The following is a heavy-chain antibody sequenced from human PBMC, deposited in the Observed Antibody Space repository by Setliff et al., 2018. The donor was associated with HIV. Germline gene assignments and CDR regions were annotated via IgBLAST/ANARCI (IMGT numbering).Heavy chain of an antibody. CDR3: AKVFVFGIDAFDI. D-gene: IGHD3-10*02. CDR2: VGAVGGPT. CDR1: GFTFNTYA. Sequence: PGGSLRLSCAASGFTFNTYAMGWVRQAPGKGLEWVSTVGAVGGPTHYAESVKGRFTISKDNSKNALYLQMSSLRDEDTAVYYCAKVFVFGIDAFDIWGQGTMVTVSS. V-gene: IGHV3-23*01. J-gene: IGHJ3*02.